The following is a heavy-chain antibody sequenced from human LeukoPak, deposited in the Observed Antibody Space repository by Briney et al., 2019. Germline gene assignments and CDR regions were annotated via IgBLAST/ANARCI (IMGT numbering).Heavy chain of an antibody. D-gene: IGHD1-1*01. Sequence: SETLSLTCAVYGGSFSGYYWSWIREPAGKALEWIGHIYTSGSTEYNPSLKSRVTVSVDTSKNQFSLKLSSVTAADTAVYYCAAFLLQQINVFDIWGQGTLVTVSS. V-gene: IGHV4-4*09. CDR1: GGSFSGYY. J-gene: IGHJ3*02. CDR2: IYTSGST. CDR3: AAFLLQQINVFDI.